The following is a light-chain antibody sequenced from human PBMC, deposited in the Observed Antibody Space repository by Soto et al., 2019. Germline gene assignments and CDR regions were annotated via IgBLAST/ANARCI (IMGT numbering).Light chain of an antibody. CDR1: RSVSSN. Sequence: EIVMTQSPATLSVSPGERATLSCRASRSVSSNVAWYQQRAGQAPRLFIYGASTRATGNPARFSGSGSGTEFTLTISSLQSEDFAFYYCQQYNDWPLTFGGGTKVEIK. CDR3: QQYNDWPLT. V-gene: IGKV3-15*01. CDR2: GAS. J-gene: IGKJ4*01.